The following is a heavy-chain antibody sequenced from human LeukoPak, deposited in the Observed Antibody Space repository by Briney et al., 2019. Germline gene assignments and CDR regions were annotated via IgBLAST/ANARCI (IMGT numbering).Heavy chain of an antibody. J-gene: IGHJ4*02. D-gene: IGHD3-10*01. CDR1: GFTFSNTW. CDR2: IKSKTEGETI. CDR3: ARESYYYGSGSYYIPPDYFDY. V-gene: IGHV3-15*01. Sequence: GGSLRLSCAASGFTFSNTWMSWVRQAPGKGLEWVARIKSKTEGETIDYSAPVKGRFTISRDDSKNTLYLQMNTLKTEDTAVYYCARESYYYGSGSYYIPPDYFDYWGQGTLVTVSS.